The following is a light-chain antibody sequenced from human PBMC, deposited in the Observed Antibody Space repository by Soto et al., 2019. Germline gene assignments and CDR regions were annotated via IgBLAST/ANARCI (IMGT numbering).Light chain of an antibody. Sequence: EIVLTQSPGTLSLSPGERATLSCRASQRVSSSNLAWYQHKPGQAPRLVMYGASRRATGIPDRFSGSGSGTDFTLTISRLEHEDFAIYYCQQYGSSPVSFGQGTKLEIK. CDR3: QQYGSSPVS. CDR2: GAS. J-gene: IGKJ2*03. V-gene: IGKV3-20*01. CDR1: QRVSSSN.